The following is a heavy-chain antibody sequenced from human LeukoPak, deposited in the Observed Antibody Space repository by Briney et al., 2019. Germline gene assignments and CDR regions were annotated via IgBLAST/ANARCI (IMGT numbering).Heavy chain of an antibody. V-gene: IGHV3-23*01. J-gene: IGHJ1*01. CDR2: ISGSGGST. CDR1: GFTFSSYA. CDR3: AKDQGSGYSSGWYINFQH. Sequence: GGSLRLSCAASGFTFSSYAMSWVRQAPGKGLEWVSAISGSGGSTYYADSVKGRFTISRDNSKNTLYLQMNSLRATDTAVYYCAKDQGSGYSSGWYINFQHWGQGTLVTVSS. D-gene: IGHD6-19*01.